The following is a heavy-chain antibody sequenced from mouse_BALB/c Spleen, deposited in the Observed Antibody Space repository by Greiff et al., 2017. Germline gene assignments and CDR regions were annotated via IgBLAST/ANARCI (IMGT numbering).Heavy chain of an antibody. D-gene: IGHD1-1*01. V-gene: IGHV2-9*02. CDR1: GFSLTSYG. Sequence: VHLVESGPGLVAPSQSLSITCTVSGFSLTSYGVHWVRQPPGKGLEWLGVIWAGGSTNYNSALMSRLSISKDNSKSQVFLKMNSLQTDDTAMYYCARDPITTVLYAMDYWGQGTSVTVSS. CDR3: ARDPITTVLYAMDY. CDR2: IWAGGST. J-gene: IGHJ4*01.